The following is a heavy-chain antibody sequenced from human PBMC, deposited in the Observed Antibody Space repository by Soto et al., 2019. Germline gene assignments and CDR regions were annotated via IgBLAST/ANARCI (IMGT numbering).Heavy chain of an antibody. CDR1: GYTFNSYA. V-gene: IGHV1-3*01. CDR3: ARLDIVLMVYDF. D-gene: IGHD2-8*01. CDR2: INAGNGNT. Sequence: ASVKVSCKACGYTFNSYALHWVRKAPGQRLEWMGWINAGNGNTKYSQKFQGRVTITRDTSASTAYMELSSLRSEDTAVYYCARLDIVLMVYDFWGQGTLVTVSS. J-gene: IGHJ4*02.